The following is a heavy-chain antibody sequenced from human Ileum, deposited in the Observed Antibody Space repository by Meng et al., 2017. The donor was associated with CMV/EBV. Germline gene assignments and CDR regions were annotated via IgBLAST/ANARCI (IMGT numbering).Heavy chain of an antibody. CDR2: FSTSGDT. V-gene: IGHV4-4*07. Sequence: QVQLQESGPRLVTPSGXLSLTSTVSGGSIYTYPWSWIRQPAGKGLEWIGRFSTSGDTDYNPSLKSRITMSVDTSKDQLSLNLNSVTAADTALYYCARSVAGTRGVFDYWGQGALVTVSS. J-gene: IGHJ4*02. CDR3: ARSVAGTRGVFDY. CDR1: GGSIYTYP.